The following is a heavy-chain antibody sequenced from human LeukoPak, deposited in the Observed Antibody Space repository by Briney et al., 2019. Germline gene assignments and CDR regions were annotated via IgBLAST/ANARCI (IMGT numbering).Heavy chain of an antibody. Sequence: SETLSLTCTVSGGSISSYYGSWIRQPAGKGLEWIGRIYTSGNTEYNPSLKSRATMSVDTSKNQFSLKLSSVTAADTAVYCAGLTAAAGYFDSWGPGTLVTVSS. V-gene: IGHV4-4*07. J-gene: IGHJ4*02. D-gene: IGHD6-13*01. CDR2: IYTSGNT. CDR3: AGLTAAAGYFDS. CDR1: GGSISSYY.